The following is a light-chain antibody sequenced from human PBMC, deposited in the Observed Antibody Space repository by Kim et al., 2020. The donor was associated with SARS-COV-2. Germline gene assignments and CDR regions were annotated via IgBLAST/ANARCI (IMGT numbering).Light chain of an antibody. Sequence: DIQMTQSPSSLSASVGDRVTITCRASQSISSYLNWYQQKPGKAPKLLIYAASSLQSGVPSRFSGSGSGTDFTLTISSLQPEDFATYYCQQSYSTPFTFGGGTKLGF. V-gene: IGKV1-39*01. CDR2: AAS. J-gene: IGKJ4*01. CDR1: QSISSY. CDR3: QQSYSTPFT.